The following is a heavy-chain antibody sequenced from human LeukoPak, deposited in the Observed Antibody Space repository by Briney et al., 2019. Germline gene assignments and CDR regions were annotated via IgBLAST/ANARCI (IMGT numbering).Heavy chain of an antibody. CDR3: ARNAEVGSSFDY. CDR2: ISGSGGST. Sequence: GGSLRLSCAASGFTFSSYAMSWVRQAPGKGLEWVSAISGSGGSTYYADSVKGRFTISRDNAKNSLYLQMNSLRAEDTAVYYCARNAEVGSSFDYWGQGTLVTVSS. CDR1: GFTFSSYA. D-gene: IGHD3-10*01. V-gene: IGHV3-23*01. J-gene: IGHJ4*02.